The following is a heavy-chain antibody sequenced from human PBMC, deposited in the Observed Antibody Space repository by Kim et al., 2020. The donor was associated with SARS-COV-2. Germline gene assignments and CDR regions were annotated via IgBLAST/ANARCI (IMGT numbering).Heavy chain of an antibody. CDR3: ARASLMFGGVEFHY. V-gene: IGHV4-31*03. J-gene: IGHJ4*01. Sequence: SETLSLTCSVSGDSISSGGYYWSWIRQHPGKGLEWIGYIYYSGSTYYNPSLKSRVTISVDTSKNRFSLRLSSVTVADTAVYHCARASLMFGGVEFHYWC. CDR2: IYYSGST. CDR1: GDSISSGGYY. D-gene: IGHD3-16*01.